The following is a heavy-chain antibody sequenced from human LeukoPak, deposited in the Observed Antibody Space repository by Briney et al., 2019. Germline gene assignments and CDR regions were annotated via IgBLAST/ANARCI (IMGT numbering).Heavy chain of an antibody. Sequence: SETLSLTCTVSGGSISSYYWSWIRQPPGKGLEWIGYIYYSGSTNYNPSLKSRVTMSVDTSKNQFSLKLSSVTAADTAVYYCARAGPKTHTYYYDSSGYYDYWGQGTLVTVSS. CDR2: IYYSGST. J-gene: IGHJ4*02. CDR3: ARAGPKTHTYYYDSSGYYDY. D-gene: IGHD3-22*01. CDR1: GGSISSYY. V-gene: IGHV4-59*12.